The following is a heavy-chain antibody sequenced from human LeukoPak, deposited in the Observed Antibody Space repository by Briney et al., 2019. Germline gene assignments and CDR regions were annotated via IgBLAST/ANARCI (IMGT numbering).Heavy chain of an antibody. CDR1: GFTFSSYG. J-gene: IGHJ5*02. CDR2: IRYDGSNK. D-gene: IGHD3-3*01. V-gene: IGHV3-30*02. CDR3: ARVLTYYDFWSGFNWFDH. Sequence: GGSLRLSCAASGFTFSSYGMHWVRQAPGKGLEWVAFIRYDGSNKYYADSVKGRFTISRDNSKNTLYLQMNSLRAEDTAVYYCARVLTYYDFWSGFNWFDHWGQGTLVTVSS.